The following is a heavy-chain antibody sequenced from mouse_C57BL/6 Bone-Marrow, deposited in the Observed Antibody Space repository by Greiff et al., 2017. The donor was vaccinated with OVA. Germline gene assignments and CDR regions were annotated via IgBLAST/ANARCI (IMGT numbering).Heavy chain of an antibody. CDR3: ARRGISYEAGFAY. V-gene: IGHV1-50*01. Sequence: QVQLQQPGAELVKPGASVKLSCKASGYTFTSYWMQWVKQRPGQGLEWIGEIDPSDSYTNYNQKFKGKATLTVDTSSSTAYMQLRSLTSEDSAVYYCARRGISYEAGFAYWGQGTLVTVSA. J-gene: IGHJ3*01. D-gene: IGHD1-1*01. CDR1: GYTFTSYW. CDR2: IDPSDSYT.